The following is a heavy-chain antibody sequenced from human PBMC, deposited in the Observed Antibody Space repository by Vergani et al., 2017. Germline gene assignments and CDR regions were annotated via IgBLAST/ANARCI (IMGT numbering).Heavy chain of an antibody. CDR1: GFTFTAHG. D-gene: IGHD2-21*01. J-gene: IGHJ4*02. CDR3: AGLYGDDGFSPF. V-gene: IGHV3-23*01. CDR2: ISGQNFRP. Sequence: EVQLLESGGGSAQPGESLRLSCVASGFTFTAHGLNWVRQAPGKGLEWVSGISGQNFRPHYADSVRGRFTISRDDSKNTVYLQINSLRAEDTAFYYCAGLYGDDGFSPFWGQGTMVTVSS.